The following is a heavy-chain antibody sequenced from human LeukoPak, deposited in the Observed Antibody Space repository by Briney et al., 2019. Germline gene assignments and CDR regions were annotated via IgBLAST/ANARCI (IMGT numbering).Heavy chain of an antibody. CDR3: ARGGGDYDFWSGSKNYGMDV. J-gene: IGHJ6*02. CDR1: GGSFSGYY. Sequence: NSSETLSLTCAVYGGSFSGYYWSWIRQPPGKGLEWIGYIYYSGSTNYNPSLKSRVTISVDTSKNQFSLKLSSVTAADTAVYYCARGGGDYDFWSGSKNYGMDVWGQGTTVTVSS. D-gene: IGHD3-3*01. CDR2: IYYSGST. V-gene: IGHV4-59*08.